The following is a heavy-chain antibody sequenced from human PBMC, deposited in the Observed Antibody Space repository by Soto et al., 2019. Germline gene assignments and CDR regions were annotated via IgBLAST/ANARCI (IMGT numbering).Heavy chain of an antibody. V-gene: IGHV4-4*07. CDR3: ARGMGRYFDL. Sequence: QVHLQESGPGLVKPSETLSLTCAISGDSIVNFYWSWIRQPAGKGLESLGRLSASGRTNYSPSLQSRVTMSLDRSKNRFSLRLTSVSAADTAVYFCARGMGRYFDLWGRGTLVTVSS. CDR1: GDSIVNFY. J-gene: IGHJ2*01. CDR2: LSASGRT. D-gene: IGHD2-8*01.